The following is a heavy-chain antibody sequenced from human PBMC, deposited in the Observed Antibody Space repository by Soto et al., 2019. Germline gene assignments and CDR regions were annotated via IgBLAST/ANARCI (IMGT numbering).Heavy chain of an antibody. Sequence: SETLSLTCTVSGGSINSYYWSWIRQPPGKGLEWIAYIYYSGSTNYNPSLKSRVTISIDTSKNQFSLKLSSVTAADTAVYYCARYASSVGAFDIWGRGTMVTVSS. V-gene: IGHV4-59*08. J-gene: IGHJ3*02. CDR3: ARYASSVGAFDI. CDR1: GGSINSYY. CDR2: IYYSGST. D-gene: IGHD6-19*01.